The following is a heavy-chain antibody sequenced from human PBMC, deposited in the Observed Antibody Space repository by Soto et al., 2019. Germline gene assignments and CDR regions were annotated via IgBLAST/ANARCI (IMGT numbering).Heavy chain of an antibody. Sequence: SVKVSCKASGGTFSNYAISWVRQAPGQGLEWMGGIIPIFGTANYAQRFQGRVKITADESTSTAYMELSSLRSEDTAVYYCARDAPYYYGSGSYYSAFDYWGQGTLVTVSS. CDR2: IIPIFGTA. D-gene: IGHD3-10*01. CDR3: ARDAPYYYGSGSYYSAFDY. J-gene: IGHJ4*02. CDR1: GGTFSNYA. V-gene: IGHV1-69*13.